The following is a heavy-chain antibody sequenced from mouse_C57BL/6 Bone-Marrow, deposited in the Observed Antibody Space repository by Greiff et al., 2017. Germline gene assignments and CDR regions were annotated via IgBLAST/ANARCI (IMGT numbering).Heavy chain of an antibody. V-gene: IGHV1-59*01. J-gene: IGHJ4*01. CDR2: IDPSDSYT. D-gene: IGHD1-1*01. CDR1: GYTFTSYW. CDR3: ARGGFYYYGSSPYYYAMDY. Sequence: QVQLQQPGAELVRPGTSVKLSCKASGYTFTSYWMHWVKQRPGQGLEWIGVIDPSDSYTNYNQKFKGKATLTVDTSSSTAYMQLSSLTSADSAVYYCARGGFYYYGSSPYYYAMDYWGQGTSVTVSS.